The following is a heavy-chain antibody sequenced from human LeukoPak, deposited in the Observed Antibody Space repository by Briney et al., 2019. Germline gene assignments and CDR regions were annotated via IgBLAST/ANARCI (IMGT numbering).Heavy chain of an antibody. CDR1: GDSISSNSW. Sequence: SETLSLTCAVSGDSISSNSWWSWVRLPPGKGLEWIGEIYHSGSTNYNPSLKSRVTISVDKSKNQFSLKLRSVTAADTAVYYCARKGLRSGYVPLDYWGQGTLVTVSS. J-gene: IGHJ4*02. CDR3: ARKGLRSGYVPLDY. D-gene: IGHD3-3*01. CDR2: IYHSGST. V-gene: IGHV4-4*02.